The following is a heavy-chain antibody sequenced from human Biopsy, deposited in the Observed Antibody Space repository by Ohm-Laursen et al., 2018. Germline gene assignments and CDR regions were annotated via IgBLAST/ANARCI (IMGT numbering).Heavy chain of an antibody. Sequence: SLRLSCAASGFTFSDYYMNWIRQVPGKGLEWVSFITNTGRNVYADSVKGRFTISRDNADNSLHLQMKSLRAEDTAVYYCARELGNGMDVWGQGTPVTVSS. CDR1: GFTFSDYY. CDR2: ITNTGRNV. CDR3: ARELGNGMDV. V-gene: IGHV3-11*01. J-gene: IGHJ6*02.